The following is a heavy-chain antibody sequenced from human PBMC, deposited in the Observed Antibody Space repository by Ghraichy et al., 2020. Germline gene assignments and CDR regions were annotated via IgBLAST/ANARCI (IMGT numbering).Heavy chain of an antibody. CDR1: GDSITSTNYY. CDR3: ARSYHGSASYNYYGLDV. J-gene: IGHJ6*02. D-gene: IGHD3-10*01. CDR2: ISYSGRT. V-gene: IGHV4-39*01. Sequence: ESLNISCTVSGDSITSTNYYWGWIRQPPGKGLECIGIISYSGRTYDTPSLKSRVTISLDTSNNQFSVRLHSVTAADTAVYYCARSYHGSASYNYYGLDVWGRGTTVTVSS.